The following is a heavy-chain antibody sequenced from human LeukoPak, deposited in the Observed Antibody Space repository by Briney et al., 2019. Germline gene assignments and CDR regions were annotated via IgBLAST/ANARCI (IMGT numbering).Heavy chain of an antibody. CDR2: INHSGGST. J-gene: IGHJ4*02. CDR3: ARDGCTNGVCPGDY. Sequence: ASVKDSCKACRYTFTSYYMHWVRQAPGQGREWMGIINHSGGSTSYAQKFQGRVTMTRDTSTSTVYLELSSLRAEDTAVYYCARDGCTNGVCPGDYWGQGTLVTVSS. CDR1: RYTFTSYY. D-gene: IGHD2-8*01. V-gene: IGHV1-46*01.